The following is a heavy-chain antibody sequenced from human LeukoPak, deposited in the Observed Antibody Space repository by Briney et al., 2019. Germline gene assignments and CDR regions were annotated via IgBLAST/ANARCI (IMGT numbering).Heavy chain of an antibody. J-gene: IGHJ4*02. V-gene: IGHV4-39*01. CDR3: ERRYSSGLDY. CDR2: IYYSGST. Sequence: SETLSLTCTVSGGSISSSSYYWGWIRQPPGKGLEWIGSIYYSGSTYYNPSLKSRVTISVDTSKNQFSLKLSSVTAADTAVYYCERRYSSGLDYWGQGTLVTVSS. D-gene: IGHD6-19*01. CDR1: GGSISSSSYY.